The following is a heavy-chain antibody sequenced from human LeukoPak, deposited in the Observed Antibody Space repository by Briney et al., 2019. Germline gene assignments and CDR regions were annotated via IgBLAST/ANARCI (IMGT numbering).Heavy chain of an antibody. Sequence: GGSLRLSCSASGFTFSSYAMHWVRQAPGKRLEYVSAISSNGGSTYYADSVKGRFTISRDNSKNTLYLQMSSLRAEDTAVYYCVKSYDILTGPQRWGQGTLVTVSS. CDR3: VKSYDILTGPQR. CDR2: ISSNGGST. CDR1: GFTFSSYA. D-gene: IGHD3-9*01. J-gene: IGHJ4*02. V-gene: IGHV3-64D*06.